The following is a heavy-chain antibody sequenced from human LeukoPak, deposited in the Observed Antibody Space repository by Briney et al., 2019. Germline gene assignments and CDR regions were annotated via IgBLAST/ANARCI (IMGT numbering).Heavy chain of an antibody. CDR1: GGSVNSGGYY. CDR3: ARSSDYGDYD. V-gene: IGHV4-31*03. J-gene: IGHJ4*02. CDR2: IYYNGRT. D-gene: IGHD4-17*01. Sequence: PSETLSLTCTVSGGSVNSGGYYWTWIRQHPGKGLEWLGYIYYNGRTYYNPSLKSRITISLDTSKNQFSLNLTSVSAADTAFYFCARSSDYGDYDWGQGTLITVSS.